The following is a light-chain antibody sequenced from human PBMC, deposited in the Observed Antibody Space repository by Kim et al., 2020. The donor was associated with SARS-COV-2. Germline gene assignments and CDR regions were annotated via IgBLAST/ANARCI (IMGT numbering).Light chain of an antibody. J-gene: IGLJ2*01. Sequence: SSELTQDPAVSVALGQTVRITCQGDSLRSYYASWYQQKPGQAPVLVIYGKNNRPSGIPDRFSGSSSGNTASLTITGAQAEDEADYYCTSRDSSGNPRVVF. CDR1: SLRSYY. V-gene: IGLV3-19*01. CDR2: GKN. CDR3: TSRDSSGNPRVV.